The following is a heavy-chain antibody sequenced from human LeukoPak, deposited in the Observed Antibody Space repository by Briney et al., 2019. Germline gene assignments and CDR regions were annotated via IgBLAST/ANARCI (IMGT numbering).Heavy chain of an antibody. CDR2: IYYSGST. D-gene: IGHD3-10*01. CDR3: ARAGIQTFRSHWFDP. V-gene: IGHV4-39*07. J-gene: IGHJ5*02. Sequence: SETLSLTCTVSGGSVSSSSFYWGWIRQPPGKGLEWIGSIYYSGSTYYNPSLKSRVTISVDTSKNQFSLKLTSLTAADTAVYYCARAGIQTFRSHWFDPWGQGTLVTVSS. CDR1: GGSVSSSSFY.